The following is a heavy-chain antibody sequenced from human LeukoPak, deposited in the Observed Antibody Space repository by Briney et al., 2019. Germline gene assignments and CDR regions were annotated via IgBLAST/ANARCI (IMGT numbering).Heavy chain of an antibody. CDR2: ISGGGGNT. J-gene: IGHJ6*02. D-gene: IGHD3-22*01. V-gene: IGHV3-23*01. Sequence: GGSLRLSCAASGFIFCGYAMSWVRQAPGKGLEWVSAISGGGGNTYYADSVKGRFTISRHNSKNTLYLQMNSLRAEDTAVYYCARGDSSGYYPQDYYYYGMDVWGQGTTVTVSS. CDR1: GFIFCGYA. CDR3: ARGDSSGYYPQDYYYYGMDV.